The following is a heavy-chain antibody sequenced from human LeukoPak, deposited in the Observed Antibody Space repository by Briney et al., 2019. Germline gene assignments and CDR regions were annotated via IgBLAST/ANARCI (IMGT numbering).Heavy chain of an antibody. V-gene: IGHV4-30-4*01. J-gene: IGHJ4*02. D-gene: IGHD3-10*01. CDR2: IYYSGST. CDR3: ARSLLWFGELWCPDY. CDR1: GGSISSGDYY. Sequence: SETLSLTCTVPGGSISSGDYYWSWIRQPPGKGLEWIGYIYYSGSTYYNPSLKSRVTISVDTSKNQFSLKLSSVTAADTAVYYCARSLLWFGELWCPDYWGQGTLVTVSS.